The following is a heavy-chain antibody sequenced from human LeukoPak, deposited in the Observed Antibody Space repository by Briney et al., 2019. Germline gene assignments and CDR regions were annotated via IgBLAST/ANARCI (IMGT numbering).Heavy chain of an antibody. CDR3: ARGKVDSSGWLQFGHWFDP. Sequence: PGGSLRLSCAASGFTFDDYGMSWVRQAPGEGLEWVSGINWNGGSTGYADSVKGRFTISRDNAKNSLYLQMNSLRAEDTALYYCARGKVDSSGWLQFGHWFDPWGQGTLVTVSS. J-gene: IGHJ5*02. CDR2: INWNGGST. D-gene: IGHD5-24*01. V-gene: IGHV3-20*04. CDR1: GFTFDDYG.